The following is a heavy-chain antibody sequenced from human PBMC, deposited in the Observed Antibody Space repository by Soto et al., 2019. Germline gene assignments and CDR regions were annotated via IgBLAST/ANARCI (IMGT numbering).Heavy chain of an antibody. V-gene: IGHV1-69*12. CDR2: IMPIFRTA. CDR1: GGTFSTAA. J-gene: IGHJ6*02. Sequence: QVQVEQSGAEVKKPGSSVKVSCKASGGTFSTAAISWVRQAPGQGLEWMGGIMPIFRTADYAQKFQGRVHINADESTTTAYLELRSLRSEDTAVYYCARDKDRPQLGGNYYYIMDVWGQGTTVTVSS. CDR3: ARDKDRPQLGGNYYYIMDV. D-gene: IGHD3-3*02.